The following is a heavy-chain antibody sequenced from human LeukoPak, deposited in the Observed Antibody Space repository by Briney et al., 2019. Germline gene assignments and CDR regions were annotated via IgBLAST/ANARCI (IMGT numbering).Heavy chain of an antibody. CDR3: AGHHPRNTVDF. CDR2: ISDIGGI. V-gene: IGHV4-59*08. Sequence: RQPPGKGLEWIAYISDIGGINYNPSLKSRVTISLDTSKNQFSLKLSSVTAADTAVYYCAGHHPRNTVDFWGQGTLVTVSS. J-gene: IGHJ4*02. D-gene: IGHD2-8*02.